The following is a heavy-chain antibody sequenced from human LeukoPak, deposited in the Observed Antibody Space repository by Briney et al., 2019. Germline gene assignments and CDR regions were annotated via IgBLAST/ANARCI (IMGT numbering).Heavy chain of an antibody. Sequence: GGSLRLSCGASGFTFSSYAMSWVRQAPGKGLQWVSTISGSGHSTYYADSVRGRFTISRDHSKNALYLQMNSLRAEDTAVYYCARRPGLERHYFDYWGQGTLVTVSS. CDR3: ARRPGLERHYFDY. CDR2: ISGSGHST. CDR1: GFTFSSYA. D-gene: IGHD1-1*01. V-gene: IGHV3-23*01. J-gene: IGHJ4*02.